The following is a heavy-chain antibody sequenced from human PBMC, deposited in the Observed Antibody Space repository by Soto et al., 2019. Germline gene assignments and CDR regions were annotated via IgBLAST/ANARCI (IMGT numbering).Heavy chain of an antibody. J-gene: IGHJ5*02. CDR3: ARDPLRGPVDH. CDR2: IIPIFGTA. V-gene: IGHV1-69*12. Sequence: QVQLVQSGAEVKKPGSSVKVSCKASGGTFSSYAISWVRQAPGQGLEWMGGIIPIFGTANYAQKFQGRVTITANESTSTSYKELSSLRAEDTDVYYCARDPLRGPVDHWGQGTLVTVSS. CDR1: GGTFSSYA.